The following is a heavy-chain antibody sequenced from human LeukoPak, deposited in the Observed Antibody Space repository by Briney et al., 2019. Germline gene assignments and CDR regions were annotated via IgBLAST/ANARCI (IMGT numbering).Heavy chain of an antibody. CDR1: GGSISSYY. D-gene: IGHD6-13*01. J-gene: IGHJ4*02. CDR3: ARAPVDPRIAETYYFDY. CDR2: IYYSGST. V-gene: IGHV4-59*01. Sequence: ASETLSLTCTVSGGSISSYYWSWIRQPPGKGLDWIGYIYYSGSTNYNPSLKSRVTISVDTSKNQFSLKLSSVTAADTAVYYCARAPVDPRIAETYYFDYWGQGTLVTVSS.